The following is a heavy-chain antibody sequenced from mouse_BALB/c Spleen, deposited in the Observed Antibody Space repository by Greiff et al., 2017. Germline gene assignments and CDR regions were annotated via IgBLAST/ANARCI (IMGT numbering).Heavy chain of an antibody. CDR3: ALYDYDEDYYAMDY. CDR2: ISYSGST. J-gene: IGHJ4*01. D-gene: IGHD2-4*01. V-gene: IGHV3-2*02. Sequence: EVQLQESGPGLVKPSQSLSLTCTVTGYSITSDYAWNWIRQFPGNKLEWMGYISYSGSTSYNPSLKSRISITRDTSKNQFFLQLNSVTTEDTATYYCALYDYDEDYYAMDYWGQGTSVTVSS. CDR1: GYSITSDYA.